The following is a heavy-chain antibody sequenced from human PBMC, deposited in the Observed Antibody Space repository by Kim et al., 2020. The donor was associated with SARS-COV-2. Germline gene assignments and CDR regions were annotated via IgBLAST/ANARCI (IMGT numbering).Heavy chain of an antibody. CDR1: GGTFSSYA. D-gene: IGHD3-22*01. CDR2: IIPIFGTA. V-gene: IGHV1-69*13. J-gene: IGHJ4*02. Sequence: SVKVSCKASGGTFSSYAISWVRQAPGQGLEWMGGIIPIFGTANYAQKFQGRVTITADESTSTAYMELSSLRSEDTAVYYCAKAYYDSSGYYYRDYWGQGTLVTVSS. CDR3: AKAYYDSSGYYYRDY.